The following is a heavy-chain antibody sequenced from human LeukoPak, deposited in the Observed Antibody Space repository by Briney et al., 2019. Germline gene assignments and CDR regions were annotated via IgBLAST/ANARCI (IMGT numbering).Heavy chain of an antibody. CDR2: ISAYNGNT. V-gene: IGHV1-18*01. Sequence: ASVKVSCKASGYTFTSYGISWVRQAPGQGLEWMGWISAYNGNTNYAQKLQGRVTMTTDTSTSTAYMELRSLRSDDTAVYYCARHYCSSASCPYYYYYMDVWGKGTTVTVSS. J-gene: IGHJ6*03. CDR3: ARHYCSSASCPYYYYYMDV. D-gene: IGHD2-2*01. CDR1: GYTFTSYG.